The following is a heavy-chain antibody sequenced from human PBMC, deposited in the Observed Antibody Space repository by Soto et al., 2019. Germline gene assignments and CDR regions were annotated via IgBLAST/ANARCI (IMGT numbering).Heavy chain of an antibody. V-gene: IGHV3-23*01. CDR2: ISGSGGST. J-gene: IGHJ4*02. D-gene: IGHD3-3*01. CDR1: GFTFSSYA. CDR3: AKVADYDFWSGYYTATYFDY. Sequence: GGSLRLSCAASGFTFSSYAMSWVRQAPGKGLEWVSAISGSGGSTYYADSVKGRFTISRDNSKNTLYLQMNSLRAEDTAVYYCAKVADYDFWSGYYTATYFDYWGQGIPVTVSP.